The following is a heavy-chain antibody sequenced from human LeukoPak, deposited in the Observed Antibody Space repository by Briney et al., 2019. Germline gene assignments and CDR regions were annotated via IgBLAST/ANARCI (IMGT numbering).Heavy chain of an antibody. V-gene: IGHV4-34*01. J-gene: IGHJ6*03. CDR2: INHSGST. D-gene: IGHD3-10*01. CDR1: GGSFSGYY. Sequence: PSETLSLTCAVYGGSFSGYYWSWIRQPPGKGLEWIGEINHSGSTNYNPSLKSRVTISVDTSKNQFSLKLSSVTAADTAVYYCARGVYYYGSAHYYYYYMDDWGKGTTVTVSS. CDR3: ARGVYYYGSAHYYYYYMDD.